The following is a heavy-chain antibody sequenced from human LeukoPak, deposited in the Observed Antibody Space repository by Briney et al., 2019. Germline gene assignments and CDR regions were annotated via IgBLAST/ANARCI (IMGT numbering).Heavy chain of an antibody. J-gene: IGHJ4*02. CDR1: GFTFSSYA. Sequence: PGGSLRLSCAASGFTFSSYAMHWVRQAPGKGLEWVAVISYDGSNKYYADSVEGRFTISRDNSKNTLYLQMNSPRAEDTAVYYCARGPPWLPIDYWGQGTLVTVSS. CDR3: ARGPPWLPIDY. CDR2: ISYDGSNK. D-gene: IGHD3-22*01. V-gene: IGHV3-30*04.